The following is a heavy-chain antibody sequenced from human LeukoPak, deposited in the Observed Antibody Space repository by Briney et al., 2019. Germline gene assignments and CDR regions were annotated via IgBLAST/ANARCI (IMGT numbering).Heavy chain of an antibody. V-gene: IGHV4-34*01. D-gene: IGHD3-16*01. CDR3: ARGRGSGIGY. CDR1: GGSFSGYY. J-gene: IGHJ4*02. Sequence: SETLSLTCAVYGGSFSGYYWSWIRQPPGKGLEWIGEINHSGSTNYNPSLKSRVTISVDTSKNQFSLKLSSVTAADTAVYYCARGRGSGIGYWGQGTLVTVSS. CDR2: INHSGST.